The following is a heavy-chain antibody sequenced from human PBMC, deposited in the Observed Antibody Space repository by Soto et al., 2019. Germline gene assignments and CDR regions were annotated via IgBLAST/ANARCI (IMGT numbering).Heavy chain of an antibody. CDR2: ISGSGGST. Sequence: EVQLLESGGGLVQPGGSLRLSCAASGFTFSSYAMSWVRQAPGKGLEWVSAISGSGGSTYYADSVKGRFTISRDNSKNTMYLQMISLRAEDTAVYYCAKDPFGGSSSSLYWGQGTLVTVSS. CDR1: GFTFSSYA. V-gene: IGHV3-23*01. CDR3: AKDPFGGSSSSLY. J-gene: IGHJ4*02. D-gene: IGHD6-6*01.